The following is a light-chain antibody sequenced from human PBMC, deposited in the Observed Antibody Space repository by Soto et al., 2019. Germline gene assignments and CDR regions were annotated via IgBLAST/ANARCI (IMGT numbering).Light chain of an antibody. CDR2: DVN. CDR3: CSNAGSYTLI. V-gene: IGLV2-11*01. CDR1: SSDVGGYNY. J-gene: IGLJ2*01. Sequence: QLVLTQPRSVSGSPGQSVTISCTGTSSDVGGYNYVSWYQQHPGKVPKLMIYDVNKRPSGVPDRFSGSKSGNTASLTISGLQAEDEADYYCCSNAGSYTLIFGGGTKVTVL.